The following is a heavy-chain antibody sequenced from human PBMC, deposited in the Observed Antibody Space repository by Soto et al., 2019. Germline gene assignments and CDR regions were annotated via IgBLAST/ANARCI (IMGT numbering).Heavy chain of an antibody. CDR3: ARSFDSAILDAFDI. D-gene: IGHD2-21*01. J-gene: IGHJ3*02. V-gene: IGHV5-51*01. CDR2: IYPGDSDT. CDR1: GYTFANHW. Sequence: SGESLKISCEGSGYTFANHWIGWVRQMPGKGLEWMGIIYPGDSDTTYSPSFQGQVTISADKSISTAYLQWSSLRSSDTAMYYCARSFDSAILDAFDIWGQGTMVTVSS.